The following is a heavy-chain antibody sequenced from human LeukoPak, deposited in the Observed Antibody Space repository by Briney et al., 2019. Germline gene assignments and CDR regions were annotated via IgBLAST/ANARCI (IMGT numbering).Heavy chain of an antibody. J-gene: IGHJ4*02. V-gene: IGHV3-23*01. CDR3: ANSVEGGSSWFFDY. CDR2: ISGSGGST. CDR1: GFTFSSYA. D-gene: IGHD6-13*01. Sequence: GGSLRLSCAASGFTFSSYAMSWVRQAPGKGLEWVSAISGSGGSTYYADSVKGRFTISRDNSKNTLYLQMNSLRAEDTAVYYCANSVEGGSSWFFDYWGQGTLVTVSS.